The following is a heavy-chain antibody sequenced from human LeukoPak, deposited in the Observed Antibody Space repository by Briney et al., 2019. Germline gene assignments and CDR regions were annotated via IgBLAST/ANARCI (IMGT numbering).Heavy chain of an antibody. V-gene: IGHV4-34*01. Sequence: SETLSLTCAVYGGSFSGYYWSWIRQPPGKGLEWIGEINHSGSTNYNPSLKSRVTISVDTSKNQFSLKPSSVTAADTAVYYCARSPRSHYYYYGMDVWGQGTTVTVSS. D-gene: IGHD3-16*02. J-gene: IGHJ6*02. CDR1: GGSFSGYY. CDR3: ARSPRSHYYYYGMDV. CDR2: INHSGST.